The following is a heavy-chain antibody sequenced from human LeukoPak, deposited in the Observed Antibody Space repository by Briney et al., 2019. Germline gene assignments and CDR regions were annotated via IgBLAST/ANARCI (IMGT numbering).Heavy chain of an antibody. CDR1: GGSISSGSYY. CDR3: ARSYYYDSSGYYFDY. V-gene: IGHV4-61*02. Sequence: PSETLSLTCTVSGGSISSGSYYWSWTRQPAGKGLEWIGRIYTSGSTNYNPSLKSRVTISVDTSKNQFSLKLSSVTAADTAVYYCARSYYYDSSGYYFDYWGQGTLVTVSS. CDR2: IYTSGST. J-gene: IGHJ4*02. D-gene: IGHD3-22*01.